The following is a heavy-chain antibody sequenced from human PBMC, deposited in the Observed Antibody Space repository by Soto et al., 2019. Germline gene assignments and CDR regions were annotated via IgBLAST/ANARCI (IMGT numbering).Heavy chain of an antibody. CDR1: GGSVSSGSYY. Sequence: NPSETLSLTCTVSGGSVSSGSYYWSWIRQPPGKGLEWIGYIYYSGSTNYNPSLKSRVTISVDTSKNQFSLKLSSVTTADTAVYYCARASLFYDTDYWGQGTLVTVSS. D-gene: IGHD3-22*01. V-gene: IGHV4-61*01. CDR2: IYYSGST. J-gene: IGHJ4*02. CDR3: ARASLFYDTDY.